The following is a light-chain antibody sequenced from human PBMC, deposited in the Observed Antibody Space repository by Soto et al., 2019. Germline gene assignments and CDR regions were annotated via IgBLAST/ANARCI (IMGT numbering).Light chain of an antibody. V-gene: IGKV3-15*01. CDR3: QQYNNWPTT. CDR2: DAS. Sequence: ETTMTQSPAFLSVSPGERGTLSCRASHNVRTKLAWYQQKPGQAPRLLIYDASTRATAIPARFSGSGSGTEFTLTISSLQSEDFAIYYCQQYNNWPTTFGQGTKLEIK. J-gene: IGKJ2*01. CDR1: HNVRTK.